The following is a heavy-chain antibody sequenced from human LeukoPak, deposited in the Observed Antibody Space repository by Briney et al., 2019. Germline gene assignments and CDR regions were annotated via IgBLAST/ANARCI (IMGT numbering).Heavy chain of an antibody. CDR3: ARANPLYCSSTTCLFDY. CDR2: INPNSGDT. D-gene: IGHD2-2*01. CDR1: GYTFTGYY. J-gene: IGHJ4*02. V-gene: IGHV1-2*02. Sequence: ASVKVSCKASGYTFTGYYMHWVRQVPGQGFEWMGWINPNSGDTNYAQKFQGRVTMTRDTSISTAHMELSRLRSDDTALYYCARANPLYCSSTTCLFDYWGQGTLVTVSS.